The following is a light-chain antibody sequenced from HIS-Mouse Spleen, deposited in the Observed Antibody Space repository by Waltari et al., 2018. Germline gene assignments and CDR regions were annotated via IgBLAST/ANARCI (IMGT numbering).Light chain of an antibody. CDR2: EVS. Sequence: GQSVTISCTGTSSDVGGYNYVSWYQQHPGKAPKLMIYEVSKRPSGVPDRFSGSKSGNTASLTVSGLQAEDEADYYCSSYAGSNNFVVFGGGTKLTVL. CDR3: SSYAGSNNFVV. J-gene: IGLJ2*01. V-gene: IGLV2-8*01. CDR1: SSDVGGYNY.